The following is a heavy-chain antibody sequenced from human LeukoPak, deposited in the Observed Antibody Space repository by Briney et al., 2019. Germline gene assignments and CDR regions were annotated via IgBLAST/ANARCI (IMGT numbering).Heavy chain of an antibody. Sequence: SETLSLTCTVSGGSISSYYWSWIRQPPGKGLEWIGYIYYSGSTNYNPSLKSRVTISVDTSKNQFSLKLSSVTAADTAVYYCARHGGRSTVVTPVTYYYGMDVWGQGTTVTVSS. CDR3: ARHGGRSTVVTPVTYYYGMDV. CDR1: GGSISSYY. J-gene: IGHJ6*02. V-gene: IGHV4-59*08. CDR2: IYYSGST. D-gene: IGHD4-23*01.